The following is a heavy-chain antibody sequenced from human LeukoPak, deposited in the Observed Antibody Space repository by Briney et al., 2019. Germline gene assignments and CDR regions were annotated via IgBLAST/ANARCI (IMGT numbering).Heavy chain of an antibody. CDR2: INHSGSA. V-gene: IGHV4-34*01. Sequence: SETLSLTCAVYGGSFSGYYWSWIRQPPGKGLEWIGEINHSGSANYNPSLKSRVTISVDTSKNQFSLKLSSVTAADTAVYYCARVNGEVDAFDIWGQGTMVTVSS. CDR3: ARVNGEVDAFDI. J-gene: IGHJ3*02. D-gene: IGHD3-10*01. CDR1: GGSFSGYY.